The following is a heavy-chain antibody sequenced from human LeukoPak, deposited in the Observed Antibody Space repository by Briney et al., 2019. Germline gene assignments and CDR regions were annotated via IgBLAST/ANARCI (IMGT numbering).Heavy chain of an antibody. Sequence: ASVKVSCKASGYTFTGYYMHWVRQAPGQGLEWMGWINPNSGGTNYAQKFQGRVTMTRDTSISTAYMELSRLRSDDTAAYYCARETTNYYGSGSYIYWGQGTLVTVSS. CDR2: INPNSGGT. J-gene: IGHJ4*02. V-gene: IGHV1-2*02. CDR1: GYTFTGYY. D-gene: IGHD3-10*01. CDR3: ARETTNYYGSGSYIY.